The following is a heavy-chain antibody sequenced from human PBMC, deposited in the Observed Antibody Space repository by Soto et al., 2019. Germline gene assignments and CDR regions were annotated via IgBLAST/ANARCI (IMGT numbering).Heavy chain of an antibody. CDR3: AKPPIGLSDYSSY. Sequence: GGSLRLSCVALGRTLSNYAMTWVRQAPGKGLEWVAAIRTGQGAIFYADSVRGRFTISRHDYRNTLSLQMNRLRAEDTAVYYCAKPPIGLSDYSSYWGQGTPVTVSS. CDR1: GRTLSNYA. J-gene: IGHJ4*02. V-gene: IGHV3-23*01. D-gene: IGHD4-4*01. CDR2: IRTGQGAI.